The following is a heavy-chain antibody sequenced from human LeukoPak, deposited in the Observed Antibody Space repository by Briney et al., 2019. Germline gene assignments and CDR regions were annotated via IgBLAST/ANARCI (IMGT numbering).Heavy chain of an antibody. D-gene: IGHD3-22*01. J-gene: IGHJ4*02. Sequence: GGYLRLYCAVSGITLSNYGMIWVRPAPGKGREWVTGISDSGGSKNYADSVRGRFTIARDNPKNTLYLQMNSLRAEDTAVYFCAKRGVVIRVILVGFHKEAYYFDSWGQGALVTVSS. CDR1: GITLSNYG. CDR2: ISDSGGSK. V-gene: IGHV3-23*01. CDR3: AKRGVVIRVILVGFHKEAYYFDS.